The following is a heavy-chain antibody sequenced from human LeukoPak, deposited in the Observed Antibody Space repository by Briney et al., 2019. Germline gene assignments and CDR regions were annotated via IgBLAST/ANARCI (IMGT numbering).Heavy chain of an antibody. CDR2: ISNSGSTI. CDR3: ARAHGYYESTLFDP. Sequence: GGSLRLSCAASGFTFSDYYMSWIRQAPGKGLEWVSYISNSGSTIYYADSVKGRFTISRDNAKNSLYLQMNSLRAEAAALYVCARAHGYYESTLFDPWGEGTLVTVSS. J-gene: IGHJ5*02. D-gene: IGHD3-22*01. V-gene: IGHV3-11*01. CDR1: GFTFSDYY.